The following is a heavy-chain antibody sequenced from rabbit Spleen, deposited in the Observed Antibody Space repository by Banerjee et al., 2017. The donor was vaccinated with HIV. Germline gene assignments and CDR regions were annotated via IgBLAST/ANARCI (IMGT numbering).Heavy chain of an antibody. CDR3: ARDTSSSFSSYGMDL. D-gene: IGHD1-1*01. CDR2: IAGSSAST. J-gene: IGHJ6*01. CDR1: GFSFSSSDY. Sequence: QSLEESGGDLVKPGASLTLTCTASGFSFSSSDYICWVRQAPGKGLEWISCIAGSSASTYYASWATGRFTCSKTSSTTVTLQMTSLTAADTATYFCARDTSSSFSSYGMDLWGPGTLVTVS. V-gene: IGHV1S40*01.